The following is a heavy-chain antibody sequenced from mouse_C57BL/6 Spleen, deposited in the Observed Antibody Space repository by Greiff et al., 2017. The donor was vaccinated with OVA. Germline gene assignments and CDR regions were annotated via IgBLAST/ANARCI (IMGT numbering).Heavy chain of an antibody. Sequence: VQLQQSGPELVKPGASVKISCKASGYAFSSSWMNWVKPRPGKGLEWIGRIYPGDGDTNYNGKFKGKATLTADKSSSTAYMQLSSLTSEDSAVYFCARYYGSSYDYWGQGTTLTVAS. CDR3: ARYYGSSYDY. V-gene: IGHV1-82*01. CDR1: GYAFSSSW. J-gene: IGHJ2*01. CDR2: IYPGDGDT. D-gene: IGHD1-1*01.